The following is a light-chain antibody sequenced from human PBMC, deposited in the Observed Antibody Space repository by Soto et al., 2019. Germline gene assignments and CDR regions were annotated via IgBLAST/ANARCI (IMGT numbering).Light chain of an antibody. CDR3: QQYTGPPTT. Sequence: DIQMTQSPSTLSASVGDRVTITCRASQTISSWLAWYQQKPGKAPKLLIYDVSSLESGVPSRFSGSGSGTDFTLTITRLEPEDSAVYFCQQYTGPPTTFGQGTRLEIK. V-gene: IGKV1-5*01. CDR2: DVS. J-gene: IGKJ5*01. CDR1: QTISSW.